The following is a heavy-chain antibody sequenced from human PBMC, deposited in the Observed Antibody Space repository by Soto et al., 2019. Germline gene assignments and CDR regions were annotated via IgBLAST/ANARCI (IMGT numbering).Heavy chain of an antibody. J-gene: IGHJ4*02. CDR2: IYYSGST. V-gene: IGHV4-59*08. CDR1: GGSFSGYY. CDR3: ARHGEHSSSWYFDF. Sequence: SETLSLTCAVYGGSFSGYYWTWIRQPPGTGLEWIGYIYYSGSTNYNPSLKSRVTISVDTSKNQFSLKLSSVTAADTAVYYCARHGEHSSSWYFDFWGQGTLVTVSS. D-gene: IGHD6-13*01.